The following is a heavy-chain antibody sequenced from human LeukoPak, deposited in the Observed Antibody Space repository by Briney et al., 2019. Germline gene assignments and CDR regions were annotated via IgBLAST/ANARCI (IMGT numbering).Heavy chain of an antibody. D-gene: IGHD2-2*01. CDR3: ARGYCSSTSCYGVDYYYYGMDV. Sequence: GGSLRLSCAASGFTFSSYAMHWVRQAPGQGLEWMGWINPNSGGTNYAQKFQGWVTMTRDTSISTAYMELSRLRSDDTAVYYCARGYCSSTSCYGVDYYYYGMDVWGQGTTVTVSS. CDR2: INPNSGGT. V-gene: IGHV1-2*04. CDR1: GFTFSSYA. J-gene: IGHJ6*02.